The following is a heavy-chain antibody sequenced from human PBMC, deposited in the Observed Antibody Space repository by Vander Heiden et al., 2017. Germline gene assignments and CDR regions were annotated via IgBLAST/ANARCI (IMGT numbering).Heavy chain of an antibody. Sequence: QVQLVQSGAEVKKPGASVKVSCKVSGYTLTELSMHWVRQAPGKGLEWMAGFDPEDGETIYAQKFQGRVTMTEDTSTDTAYMELSSLRSEDTAVYYCATSVVVVAGSATYYYYGMDVWGQGTTVTVSS. CDR1: GYTLTELS. CDR3: ATSVVVVAGSATYYYYGMDV. CDR2: FDPEDGET. D-gene: IGHD2-15*01. V-gene: IGHV1-24*01. J-gene: IGHJ6*02.